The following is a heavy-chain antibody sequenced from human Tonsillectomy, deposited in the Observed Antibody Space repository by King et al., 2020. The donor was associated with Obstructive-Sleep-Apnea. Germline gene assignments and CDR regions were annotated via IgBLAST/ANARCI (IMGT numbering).Heavy chain of an antibody. Sequence: MQLQESGPGLVEPSETLSLTCTVSYGSTSSANYYWDWIRQPRGRGLEWIGSVYFSGRTYYNPCLKMRVTIAVDTSKNQFSLKMTSVTAADTAVYYCATRGGSGWYGAWGQGTLVTVSS. V-gene: IGHV4-39*01. CDR1: YGSTSSANYY. CDR2: VYFSGRT. D-gene: IGHD6-19*01. J-gene: IGHJ4*02. CDR3: ATRGGSGWYGA.